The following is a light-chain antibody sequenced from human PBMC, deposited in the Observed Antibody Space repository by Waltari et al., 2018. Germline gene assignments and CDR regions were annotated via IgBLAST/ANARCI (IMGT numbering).Light chain of an antibody. J-gene: IGLJ2*01. CDR3: CEYAGSSVV. V-gene: IGLV2-23*02. CDR2: EVS. CDR1: SSDVGSYNL. Sequence: QSALTQPASVSGSPGQSITISCTGTSSDVGSYNLVSWYQQHPGKAPKLMIYEVSKRASGVSNRFSGSKSGNTASLTISGLQAEDEADYYCCEYAGSSVVFGGGTKLTVL.